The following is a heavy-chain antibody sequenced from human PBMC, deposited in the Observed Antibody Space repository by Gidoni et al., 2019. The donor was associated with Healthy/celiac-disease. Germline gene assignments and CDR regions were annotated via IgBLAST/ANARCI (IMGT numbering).Heavy chain of an antibody. V-gene: IGHV1-69*01. Sequence: QVQLVQSGAEVKKPGSSVKVSCKASGGTFSSYAISWVRQAPGQGLEWMGGSSPIFGTANYAQKFQGRVTITADESTSTAYMELSSLRSEDTAVYYCARGQRGTVTTHYYFDYWGQGTLVTVSS. CDR2: SSPIFGTA. D-gene: IGHD4-17*01. J-gene: IGHJ4*02. CDR1: GGTFSSYA. CDR3: ARGQRGTVTTHYYFDY.